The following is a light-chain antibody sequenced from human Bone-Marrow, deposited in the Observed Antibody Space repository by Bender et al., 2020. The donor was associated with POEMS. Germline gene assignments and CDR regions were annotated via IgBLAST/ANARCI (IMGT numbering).Light chain of an antibody. CDR3: QTWDTASWV. J-gene: IGLJ3*02. CDR1: SGHRDYD. Sequence: QLVLTQSPSASASLGASVKLTCTLSSGHRDYDIAWHQLQPEKGPRHLMKLNSDGSYSKGDGIPDRFSGSSSGAERYLTISSLQSEDEADYYCQTWDTASWVFGGGTKLTVL. V-gene: IGLV4-69*02. CDR2: LNSDGSY.